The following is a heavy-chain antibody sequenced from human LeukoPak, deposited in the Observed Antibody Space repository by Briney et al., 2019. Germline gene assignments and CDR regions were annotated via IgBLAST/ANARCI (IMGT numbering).Heavy chain of an antibody. CDR2: IYYSGST. Sequence: PSETLSLTCTVSGGSISSYYWSWIRQPPGKGLEWIGYIYYSGSTNYNPSLKSRVTISVDTSKNQFSLKLSSVTAADTAVYYCARDGSYSEHSNWFDPWGQGTLVTVSS. V-gene: IGHV4-59*12. CDR3: ARDGSYSEHSNWFDP. J-gene: IGHJ5*02. CDR1: GGSISSYY. D-gene: IGHD1-26*01.